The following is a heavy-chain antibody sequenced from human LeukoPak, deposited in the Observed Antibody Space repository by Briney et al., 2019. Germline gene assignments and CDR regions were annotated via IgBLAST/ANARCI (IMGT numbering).Heavy chain of an antibody. CDR3: ARGSTLGWNWFDP. Sequence: SETLSLTCAVYGGSFSGYYWSWIRQPPGKGLEWIGEINHSGSTNYNPSLKSRVTISVDTSKNQFSLKLSSVTAADTAVYYCARGSTLGWNWFDPWGQGTLVTVSS. D-gene: IGHD6-19*01. J-gene: IGHJ5*02. CDR2: INHSGST. CDR1: GGSFSGYY. V-gene: IGHV4-34*01.